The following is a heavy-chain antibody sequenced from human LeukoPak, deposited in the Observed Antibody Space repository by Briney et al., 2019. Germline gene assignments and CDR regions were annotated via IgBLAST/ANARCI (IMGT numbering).Heavy chain of an antibody. D-gene: IGHD3-3*01. CDR3: ARSNVGLITIFGVVETYYFDY. CDR2: IIPIFGTA. Sequence: ASVKVSCKASGGTFSSYAISWVRQAPGQGLEWMGGIIPIFGTANYAQKFQGRVTITADESTSTAYMELRSLRSDDTAVYYCARSNVGLITIFGVVETYYFDYWGQGTLVTVSS. CDR1: GGTFSSYA. J-gene: IGHJ4*02. V-gene: IGHV1-69*13.